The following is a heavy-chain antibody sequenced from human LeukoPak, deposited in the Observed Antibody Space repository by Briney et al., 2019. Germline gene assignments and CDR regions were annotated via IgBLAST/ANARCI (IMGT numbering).Heavy chain of an antibody. Sequence: PGVSLRLSCAASGFTFSSYWMSWVRQAPGKGLEWVSGISGTTSGTYYADSVKGRFTISRDNSKNTLFLQVNSLRAEDTAVYYCAKVRTYFYHGLDVWGQGTTVTVSS. CDR3: AKVRTYFYHGLDV. CDR2: ISGTTSGT. V-gene: IGHV3-23*01. J-gene: IGHJ6*02. D-gene: IGHD1-14*01. CDR1: GFTFSSYW.